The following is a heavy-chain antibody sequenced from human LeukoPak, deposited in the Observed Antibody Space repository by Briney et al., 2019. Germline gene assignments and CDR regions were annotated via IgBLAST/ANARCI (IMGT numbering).Heavy chain of an antibody. Sequence: SVRVSCKASGFTSTNFAVQWVRQARGQRLEWIGWIIVGSGATKCAQDFQERVTITRDLSTSTLYMELRSLTSEDTAVYYCAADLSNPRMGASYLDSWGQGTLVTVSS. CDR3: AADLSNPRMGASYLDS. J-gene: IGHJ4*02. V-gene: IGHV1-58*01. CDR2: IIVGSGAT. CDR1: GFTSTNFA. D-gene: IGHD3-16*01.